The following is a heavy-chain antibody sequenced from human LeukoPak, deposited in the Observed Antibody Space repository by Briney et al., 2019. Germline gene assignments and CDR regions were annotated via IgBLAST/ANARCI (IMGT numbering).Heavy chain of an antibody. CDR3: AEIRSGDGY. J-gene: IGHJ4*02. V-gene: IGHV1-24*01. D-gene: IGHD3-10*01. Sequence: ASVKVSCEVSGYTLTELSMHWVRQAPGKGLEWMGGFDPEDGETIYAQQFQGRVTMTRATSISTAYMELSRLRFDDTAVYYCAEIRSGDGYWGQGTLVTVSS. CDR2: FDPEDGET. CDR1: GYTLTELS.